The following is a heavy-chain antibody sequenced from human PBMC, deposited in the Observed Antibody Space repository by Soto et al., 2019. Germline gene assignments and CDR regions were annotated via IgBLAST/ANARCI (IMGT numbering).Heavy chain of an antibody. J-gene: IGHJ4*02. V-gene: IGHV4-31*03. CDR1: GASINSAGYY. CDR2: IYYSGST. Sequence: SETLSLTCTVTGASINSAGYYWSWIRQHPGKGLEWIGYIYYSGSTYYNPSLKSRVSISIDTAESQFSLKVTSVTAADTARYFCAIVQTLFGLINVFDYWGQGTLVTVFS. CDR3: AIVQTLFGLINVFDY. D-gene: IGHD3-3*01.